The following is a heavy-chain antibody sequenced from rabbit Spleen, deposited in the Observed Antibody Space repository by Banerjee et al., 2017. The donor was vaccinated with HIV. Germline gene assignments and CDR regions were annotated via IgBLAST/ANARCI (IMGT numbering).Heavy chain of an antibody. CDR2: ISTISGST. J-gene: IGHJ4*01. CDR3: ARDGAGGSYFAL. Sequence: QSLEESGGDLVKPGASLTLTCTASGFSFSNKYYMSWVRQAPGKGLEWIGCISTISGSTWYANWAKGRFTISKTSSTTVTLQMTSLTAADTATYFCARDGAGGSYFALWGPGTLVTVS. CDR1: GFSFSNKYY. V-gene: IGHV1S40*01. D-gene: IGHD8-1*01.